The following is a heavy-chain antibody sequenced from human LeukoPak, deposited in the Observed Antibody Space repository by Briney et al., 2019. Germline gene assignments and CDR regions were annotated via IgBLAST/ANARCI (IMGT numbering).Heavy chain of an antibody. CDR1: GFTFSSYA. V-gene: IGHV3-23*01. CDR2: ISGSGGST. J-gene: IGHJ6*02. D-gene: IGHD3-10*01. CDR3: AKAPGITMVYYYGMDV. Sequence: GGSLRLSCAASGFTFSSYAMSWVRQAPGKGLEWVSAISGSGGSTYYADSVKGRFTISRDNSKNTLYLQMNSLRAEDTAVYYCAKAPGITMVYYYGMDVWGQGTTVTVSS.